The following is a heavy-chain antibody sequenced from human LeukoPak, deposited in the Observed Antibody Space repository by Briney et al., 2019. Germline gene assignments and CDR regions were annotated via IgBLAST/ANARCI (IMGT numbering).Heavy chain of an antibody. CDR2: IYYPGRT. CDR1: GGSVSSGSYY. Sequence: KASETLSLTCTVSGGSVSSGSYYWSWIRQPPGKGLEWIAYIYYPGRTNYNPSLQSRVTMSVDTSKNLLSLKMSSVTAADTGVDYCARGYYDSSGYFHFDYWGQGTLVTVSS. V-gene: IGHV4-61*01. J-gene: IGHJ4*02. D-gene: IGHD3-22*01. CDR3: ARGYYDSSGYFHFDY.